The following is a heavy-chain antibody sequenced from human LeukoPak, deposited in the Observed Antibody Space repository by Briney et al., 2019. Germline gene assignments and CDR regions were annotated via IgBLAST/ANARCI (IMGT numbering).Heavy chain of an antibody. CDR2: ISSSGSIK. CDR1: GVSIDSYE. V-gene: IGHV3-48*03. D-gene: IGHD6-19*01. Sequence: AGGSLRLTCRASGVSIDSYELNWVRQAPGKGLEWVSYISSSGSIKHYADSVKGRFTISTDNAKNSLYLQMNSLRAEDTAVYYCDRARYTSCWVPVAYWGQGTLVTVSS. J-gene: IGHJ4*02. CDR3: DRARYTSCWVPVAY.